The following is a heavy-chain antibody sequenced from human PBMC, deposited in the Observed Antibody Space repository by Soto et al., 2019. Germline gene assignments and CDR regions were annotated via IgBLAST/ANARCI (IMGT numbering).Heavy chain of an antibody. Sequence: PGGSLRLSCAASGFTFDDYAMHWVRQAPGKGLEWVSGISWNSGSIGYADSVKGRFTISRDNAKNSLYLQMNSLRAEDTALYYCAKGGGDYLGTVDYWGQGTLVTVSS. CDR3: AKGGGDYLGTVDY. CDR1: GFTFDDYA. V-gene: IGHV3-9*01. CDR2: ISWNSGSI. D-gene: IGHD2-21*02. J-gene: IGHJ4*02.